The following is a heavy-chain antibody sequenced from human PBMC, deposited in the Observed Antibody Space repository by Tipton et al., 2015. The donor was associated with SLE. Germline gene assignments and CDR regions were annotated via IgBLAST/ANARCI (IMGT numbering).Heavy chain of an antibody. CDR2: IYYSGST. J-gene: IGHJ3*02. D-gene: IGHD3-22*01. V-gene: IGHV4-61*01. CDR1: GYSISSGYY. Sequence: LRLSCAVSGYSISSGYYWGWIRQPPGKGLEWIGYIYYSGSTNYNPSLKSRVTISVDTSKNQFSLKLSSVTAADTAVYYCARGDYYDSSGHDAFDIWGQGTMVTVSS. CDR3: ARGDYYDSSGHDAFDI.